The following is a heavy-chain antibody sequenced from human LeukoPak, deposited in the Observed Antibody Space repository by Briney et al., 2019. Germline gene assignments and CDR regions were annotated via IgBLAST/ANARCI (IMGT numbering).Heavy chain of an antibody. D-gene: IGHD1-26*01. CDR2: INSGGSAI. V-gene: IGHV3-48*03. CDR1: GFTFNSYE. Sequence: GGSLRLSCAASGFTFNSYEMNWVRQAPGKRLEWVPYINSGGSAIYYADSVKGRFTISRDNAKNSLYLQMSSLRADDTAVYYCARGGSYVHYWGQGTLVTVSS. J-gene: IGHJ4*02. CDR3: ARGGSYVHY.